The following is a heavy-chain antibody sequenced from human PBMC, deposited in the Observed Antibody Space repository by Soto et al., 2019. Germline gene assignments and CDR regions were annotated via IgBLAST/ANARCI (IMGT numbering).Heavy chain of an antibody. D-gene: IGHD3-9*01. CDR3: AKSSNFDWLHFDY. CDR2: ISGSGGST. Sequence: GGSLRLSCAASGFTFDDYGMSWVRQAPGKGLEWVSAISGSGGSTYYADSVKGRFTISRDNSKNTLYLQMNSLRAEDTAVYYCAKSSNFDWLHFDYWGQGTLVTVSS. J-gene: IGHJ4*02. V-gene: IGHV3-23*01. CDR1: GFTFDDYG.